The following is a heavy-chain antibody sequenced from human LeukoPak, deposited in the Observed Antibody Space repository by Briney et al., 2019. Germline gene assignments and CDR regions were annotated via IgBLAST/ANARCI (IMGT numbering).Heavy chain of an antibody. J-gene: IGHJ4*02. D-gene: IGHD6-19*01. Sequence: PSETLSLTCTVSGGSISSYYWNWIRQPPGKGLEWIGYIYYSGSTNYNPSLKSRVTISVDTSKNQFSLKLSSVTAADTAVYYCARDGSSGGGDFDYWGQGTLVTVSS. CDR1: GGSISSYY. CDR3: ARDGSSGGGDFDY. V-gene: IGHV4-59*01. CDR2: IYYSGST.